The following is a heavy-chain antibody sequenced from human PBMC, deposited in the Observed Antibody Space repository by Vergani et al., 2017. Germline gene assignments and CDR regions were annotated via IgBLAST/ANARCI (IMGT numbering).Heavy chain of an antibody. CDR3: ARRKVEMATFDY. J-gene: IGHJ4*02. CDR1: GFTFSDYY. Sequence: VQLVESGGGLVKPGGSLRLSCAASGFTFSDYYMSWVRQAPGKGLEWVSAISGSGGSTYYADSVKGRFTISRDNSKNTLYLQMNSLRAEDTAMYYCARRKVEMATFDYWGQGTLVTVSS. CDR2: ISGSGGST. D-gene: IGHD5-24*01. V-gene: IGHV3-23*04.